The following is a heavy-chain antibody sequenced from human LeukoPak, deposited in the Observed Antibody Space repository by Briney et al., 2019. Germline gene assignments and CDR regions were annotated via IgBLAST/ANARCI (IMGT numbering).Heavy chain of an antibody. Sequence: GGSLRLSRAASGFTFTDYSMNWVRQAPGKGLEWVSSVSSSSSYMYYADSVKGRFTISRDNAKNSLYLQMNSLRAEDTAVYYCARDPSGGDYWGQGILVTVSS. CDR3: ARDPSGGDY. CDR1: GFTFTDYS. CDR2: VSSSSSYM. D-gene: IGHD3-10*01. J-gene: IGHJ4*02. V-gene: IGHV3-21*01.